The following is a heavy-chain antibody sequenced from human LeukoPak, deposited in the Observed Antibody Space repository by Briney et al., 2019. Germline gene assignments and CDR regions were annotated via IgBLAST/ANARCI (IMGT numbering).Heavy chain of an antibody. V-gene: IGHV4-59*01. J-gene: IGHJ4*02. D-gene: IGHD2-8*02. CDR1: GGSISSYY. CDR3: ARDPGGYWFDY. Sequence: SETLSLTCTVSGGSISSYYWSWIRQPPGKGLEWIGYIYYSGSTNYNPSLKSRVTISVDTSKNQFSLKLSSVTAADTAVYYCARDPGGYWFDYWGQGTLVTVSS. CDR2: IYYSGST.